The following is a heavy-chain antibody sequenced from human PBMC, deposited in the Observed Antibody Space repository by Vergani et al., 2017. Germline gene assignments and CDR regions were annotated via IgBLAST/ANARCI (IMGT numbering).Heavy chain of an antibody. Sequence: VQLVESGGGMVQPGRSLRLSCAASGFAFGGYGMHWVRQAPGKGLEWVASISGSSSYVFYRDSVEGRFTITRDNAKKSVYLQMNSLRAEDTAVYYCARDGRIDAEGTELDYWGQGTLVTVSS. CDR3: ARDGRIDAEGTELDY. V-gene: IGHV3-21*01. D-gene: IGHD1-14*01. CDR1: GFAFGGYG. J-gene: IGHJ4*02. CDR2: ISGSSSYV.